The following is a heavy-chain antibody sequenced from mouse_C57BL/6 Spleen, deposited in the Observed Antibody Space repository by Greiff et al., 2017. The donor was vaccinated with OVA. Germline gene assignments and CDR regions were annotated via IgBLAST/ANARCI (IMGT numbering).Heavy chain of an antibody. J-gene: IGHJ4*01. CDR3: VTYYYSRDY. D-gene: IGHD5-1*01. CDR1: GFSFNTYA. V-gene: IGHV10-1*01. CDR2: IRSKSNNYAT. Sequence: DAGGGLVQPKGSLKLSCAASGFSFNTYAMNWVRQAPGKGLEWVARIRSKSNNYATYYADSVKDRFTISRDDSESMLYLQMNNLKTEDTAMYYCVTYYYSRDYWGQGTSVTVSS.